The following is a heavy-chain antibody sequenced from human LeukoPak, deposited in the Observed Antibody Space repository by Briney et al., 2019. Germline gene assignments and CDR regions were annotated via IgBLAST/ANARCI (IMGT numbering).Heavy chain of an antibody. J-gene: IGHJ6*02. D-gene: IGHD4-17*01. V-gene: IGHV3-9*01. CDR3: AKSRITATVTSNGMDV. CDR2: ISWNSGSI. CDR1: GFTFDDYA. Sequence: GGSLRLSCAASGFTFDDYAMHWVRQAPGKGLEWVSGISWNSGSIGYADSVKGRFTISRDNAKNSLYLQMNSLRAEDTALYYCAKSRITATVTSNGMDVWGQGTTVTVSS.